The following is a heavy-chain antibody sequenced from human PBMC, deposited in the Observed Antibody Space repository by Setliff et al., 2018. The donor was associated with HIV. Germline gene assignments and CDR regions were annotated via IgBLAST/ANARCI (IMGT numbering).Heavy chain of an antibody. D-gene: IGHD6-19*01. Sequence: GASVKVSCKASGGTLSTYGISWVRQAPGQGLEWMGWISAYNGNTNYAQKFQGRLTMTRNTSISTAYMELSSLRSEDTAVYYCARNQRYSSGWKRGPVRFDPWGQGTLVTVSS. J-gene: IGHJ5*02. CDR3: ARNQRYSSGWKRGPVRFDP. CDR1: GGTLSTYG. CDR2: ISAYNGNT. V-gene: IGHV1-8*02.